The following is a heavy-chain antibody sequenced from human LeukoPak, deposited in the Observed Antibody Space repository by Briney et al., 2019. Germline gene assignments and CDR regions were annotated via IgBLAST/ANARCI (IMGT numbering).Heavy chain of an antibody. D-gene: IGHD1-14*01. Sequence: PSETLSLTCTVSGGSISSYYWSWIRQPPGKGLEWIGYIYYSGSTNYNPSLKSRVTISVDTSKNQFSLKLSSVTAADTAVYYCARLVKEPGYYYYYGMDVWGQGTTVTVSS. V-gene: IGHV4-59*08. J-gene: IGHJ6*02. CDR2: IYYSGST. CDR1: GGSISSYY. CDR3: ARLVKEPGYYYYYGMDV.